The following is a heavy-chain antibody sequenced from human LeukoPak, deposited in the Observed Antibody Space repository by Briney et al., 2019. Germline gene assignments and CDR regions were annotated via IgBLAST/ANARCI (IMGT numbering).Heavy chain of an antibody. D-gene: IGHD4-23*01. CDR2: IRSKTDGGTT. CDR3: AVSIGGTVGGDSDWHFHL. V-gene: IGHV3-15*01. Sequence: PGGSLRLSCAASGFTFSDAWMSWVRQAPGKGLEWVGRIRSKTDGGTTDYAAPVKGRFSISRDDSKNSLYLQLSSLKTEDTAVYYCAVSIGGTVGGDSDWHFHLWGRGTLVTVSS. J-gene: IGHJ2*01. CDR1: GFTFSDAW.